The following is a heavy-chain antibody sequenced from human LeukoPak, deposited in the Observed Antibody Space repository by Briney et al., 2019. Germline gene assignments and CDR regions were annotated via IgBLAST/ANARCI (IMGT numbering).Heavy chain of an antibody. CDR3: ARGPTYYDILTGYEFDP. Sequence: ASVTVSCKASGYTFTSYGISWVRQAPGQGLEWMGWISAYNGNTNYAQKLQGRVTMTTDTSTSTAYMELRSLRSDDTAVYYCARGPTYYDILTGYEFDPWGQGTLVTVSS. J-gene: IGHJ5*02. V-gene: IGHV1-18*01. D-gene: IGHD3-9*01. CDR1: GYTFTSYG. CDR2: ISAYNGNT.